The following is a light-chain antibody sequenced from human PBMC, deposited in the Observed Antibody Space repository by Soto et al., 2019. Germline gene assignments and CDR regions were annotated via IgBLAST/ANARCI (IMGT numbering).Light chain of an antibody. CDR2: KAS. J-gene: IGKJ1*01. CDR1: QSIRSW. CDR3: QQYNDNWT. Sequence: DIQMTQSPSTLSASVGDRVTITCRASQSIRSWLAWYQQKPGTAPKLLIYKASTLQSGVPARFRGSGSGTEFTLTISSLQPDDSATYYCQQYNDNWTFGQGTKVEIK. V-gene: IGKV1-5*03.